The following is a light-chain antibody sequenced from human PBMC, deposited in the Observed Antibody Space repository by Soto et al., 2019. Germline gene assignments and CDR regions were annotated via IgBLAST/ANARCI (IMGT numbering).Light chain of an antibody. V-gene: IGKV3-20*01. Sequence: EIVLTQSPGTLSFSAWERATVSCRASQSVRSSLLAWYQQKPGQAPRLLIYAGSSRATGIPDRFSGSGSGTDFTLTISRLEPEDFAVYYCQQYITSPWTFGQGTKVDIK. CDR1: QSVRSSL. CDR3: QQYITSPWT. CDR2: AGS. J-gene: IGKJ1*01.